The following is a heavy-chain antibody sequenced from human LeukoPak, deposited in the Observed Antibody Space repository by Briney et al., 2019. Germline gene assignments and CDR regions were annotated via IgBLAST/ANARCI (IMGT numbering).Heavy chain of an antibody. V-gene: IGHV3-7*01. CDR3: AREYCSGTSCYGYFDY. D-gene: IGHD2-2*01. CDR2: IKQDGSQI. CDR1: GFAFSSYW. Sequence: GGSLRLSCATSGFAFSSYWMSWVRRAPGKGLEWVANIKQDGSQIFYVDSVKGRFTISRDTAKNSLSLQMNSLRAEDTAVYYCAREYCSGTSCYGYFDYWGQGTLVTVSS. J-gene: IGHJ4*02.